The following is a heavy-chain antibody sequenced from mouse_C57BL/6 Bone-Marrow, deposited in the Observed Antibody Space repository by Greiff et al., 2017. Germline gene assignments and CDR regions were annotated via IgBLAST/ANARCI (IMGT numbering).Heavy chain of an antibody. J-gene: IGHJ3*01. CDR2: ISDGGSYT. CDR1: GFTFSSYA. CDR3: ARKLTPFAY. V-gene: IGHV5-4*01. Sequence: EVQGVESGGGLVKPGGSLKLSCAASGFTFSSYAMSWVRQTPEKRLEWVATISDGGSYTYYPDNVKGRFTISRDNAKNNLYLQMSHLKSEDTAMYYCARKLTPFAYWGQGTLVTVSA.